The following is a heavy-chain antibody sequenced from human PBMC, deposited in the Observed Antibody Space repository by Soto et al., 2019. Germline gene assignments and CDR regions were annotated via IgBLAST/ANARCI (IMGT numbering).Heavy chain of an antibody. CDR3: ASGWFGEFVYYFDY. CDR1: GYTFTSYG. CDR2: ISAYNGNT. V-gene: IGHV1-18*01. D-gene: IGHD3-10*01. Sequence: QVQLVQSGAEVKKPGASVKVSCKASGYTFTSYGISWVRQAPGQGLEWMGWISAYNGNTNYAQKLQGRVTMTTDTSTSTASRELRSLGSDDTAVYYCASGWFGEFVYYFDYWGQGTLVTVSS. J-gene: IGHJ4*02.